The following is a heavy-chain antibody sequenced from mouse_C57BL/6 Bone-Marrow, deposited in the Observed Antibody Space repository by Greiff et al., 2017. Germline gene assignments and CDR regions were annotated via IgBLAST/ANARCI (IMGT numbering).Heavy chain of an antibody. V-gene: IGHV1-5*01. CDR1: GYTFTSYW. CDR3: TRETTTAVRDY. CDR2: IYPGNSDT. Sequence: VQLQQSGTVLARPGASVKMSCKTSGYTFTSYWMHWVKQRPGQGLEWIGAIYPGNSDTSYNQKFKGKATLTAVPSASTAYMALSSLTNEDSAVYDCTRETTTAVRDYWGQGTTLTVSS. J-gene: IGHJ2*01. D-gene: IGHD1-2*01.